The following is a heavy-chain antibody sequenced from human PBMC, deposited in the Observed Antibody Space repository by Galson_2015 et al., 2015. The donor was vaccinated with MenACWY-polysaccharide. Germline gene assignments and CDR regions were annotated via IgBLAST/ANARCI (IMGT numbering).Heavy chain of an antibody. CDR1: GFSFSAYG. J-gene: IGHJ4*02. V-gene: IGHV3-23*01. Sequence: SLRLSCAASGFSFSAYGMSWVRQAPGKGLEWVSAISSGSDTAYYTDSVKGRFTISRDNSKDTVHLQMDSLRAEDTAVYYCVKGGWADNWGQGTLVTVSS. D-gene: IGHD1-26*01. CDR2: ISSGSDTA. CDR3: VKGGWADN.